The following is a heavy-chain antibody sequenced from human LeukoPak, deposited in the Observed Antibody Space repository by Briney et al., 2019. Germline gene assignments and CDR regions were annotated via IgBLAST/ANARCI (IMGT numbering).Heavy chain of an antibody. Sequence: ASVKVSCKASGYTFTSYDINWVRQATGQGLEWMGWMNPNSGNTGYAQKFQGRVTITRNTSISTAYMELSSLRSEDTAVYYCATDPKYSRDGYNSDFDYWGQGTLVTVSS. J-gene: IGHJ4*02. CDR2: MNPNSGNT. CDR3: ATDPKYSRDGYNSDFDY. V-gene: IGHV1-8*03. CDR1: GYTFTSYD. D-gene: IGHD5-24*01.